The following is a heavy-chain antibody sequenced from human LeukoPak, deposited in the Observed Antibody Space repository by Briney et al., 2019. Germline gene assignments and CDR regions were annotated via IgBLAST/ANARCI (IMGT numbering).Heavy chain of an antibody. D-gene: IGHD2-2*01. CDR3: ARTRRGYCSSTSCPYYFDY. CDR2: IYYSGST. V-gene: IGHV4-31*03. Sequence: SETLSLTCTVSGGSISSGGYYWSWIRQHPGKGLEWIGYIYYSGSTYYNPSLKSRVTISVDTSKNQFSLKPSSVTAADTAVYYCARTRRGYCSSTSCPYYFDYWGQGTLVTVSS. CDR1: GGSISSGGYY. J-gene: IGHJ4*02.